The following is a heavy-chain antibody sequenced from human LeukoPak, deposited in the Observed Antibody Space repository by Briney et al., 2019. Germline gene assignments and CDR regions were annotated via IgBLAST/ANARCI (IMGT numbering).Heavy chain of an antibody. J-gene: IGHJ4*02. V-gene: IGHV4-59*01. D-gene: IGHD3-3*01. CDR1: GDSIRRYY. CDR2: IYYSGST. Sequence: SETLSLTCSVSGDSIRRYYWSWIRQPPGKGLEWIGYIYYSGSTNYNPSLKSRATISLDTSKNQFSLKLSSVTAADTAVYYCARSENYDFWSGYYIGHWGQGTLVTVSS. CDR3: ARSENYDFWSGYYIGH.